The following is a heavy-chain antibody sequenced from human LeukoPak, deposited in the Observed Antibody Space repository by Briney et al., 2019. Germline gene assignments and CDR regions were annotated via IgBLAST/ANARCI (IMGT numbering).Heavy chain of an antibody. CDR2: IYDTGAT. V-gene: IGHV4-59*08. Sequence: PSETLSLTCTVSGGSISSYYWSWIRQPPGKGLEWIGYIYDTGATNYNPSLKSRFTISIDTSKNQFSLNLSSVTAADTAVYYCARLPLIATTRGGFDPWGQGTLVTVSS. CDR1: GGSISSYY. D-gene: IGHD1/OR15-1a*01. CDR3: ARLPLIATTRGGFDP. J-gene: IGHJ5*02.